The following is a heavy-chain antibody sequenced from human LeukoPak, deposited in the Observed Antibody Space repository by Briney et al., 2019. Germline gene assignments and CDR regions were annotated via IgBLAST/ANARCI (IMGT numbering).Heavy chain of an antibody. J-gene: IGHJ4*02. CDR2: MNPNSGNT. Sequence: ASVKVSCKASGYTFTSYDINWVRQATGQGLEWMGWMNPNSGNTGYAQKFQGRVTMTRNTSISTAYMELSSLRSEDTAVYYCARDPRVVLWFGEFPLDYWGQGTLVTVSS. CDR1: GYTFTSYD. CDR3: ARDPRVVLWFGEFPLDY. D-gene: IGHD3-10*01. V-gene: IGHV1-8*01.